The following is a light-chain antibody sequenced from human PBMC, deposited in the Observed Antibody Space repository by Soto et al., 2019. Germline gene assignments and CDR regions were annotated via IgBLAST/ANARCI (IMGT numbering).Light chain of an antibody. CDR2: AAS. V-gene: IGKV1-9*01. Sequence: IQLTQSPSSLSASVGDRVTITCRASQDIAIYLAWYQQKPGEAPKLLIYAASTLYGGVPSRFSGSGSGTDFALTITSLQAEDFAIYYCQQLRMYPSTFGGGTKVEIK. J-gene: IGKJ4*01. CDR1: QDIAIY. CDR3: QQLRMYPST.